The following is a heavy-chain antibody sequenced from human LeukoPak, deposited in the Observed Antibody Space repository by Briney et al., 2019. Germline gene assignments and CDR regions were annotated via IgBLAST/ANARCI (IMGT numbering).Heavy chain of an antibody. V-gene: IGHV3-21*01. Sequence: GGSLRLSCAASGFIVNTNYMTWVRQAPGKGLEWVSIISSGSSAIFSADALKGRFTISRDDAKNLLYLDMNSLRAEDTAVYYCARGHTAVTRHFDFWGQGTLVTVSS. J-gene: IGHJ4*02. CDR3: ARGHTAVTRHFDF. D-gene: IGHD4-17*01. CDR2: ISSGSSAI. CDR1: GFIVNTNY.